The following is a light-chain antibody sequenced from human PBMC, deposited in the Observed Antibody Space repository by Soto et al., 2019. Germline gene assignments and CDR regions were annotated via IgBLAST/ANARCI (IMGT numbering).Light chain of an antibody. J-gene: IGKJ1*01. Sequence: VMTQSPGTLSLSPGERAILSCRASQSVGSLLAWYQHNPGQAPRLLIYDASNRATGIPARFSGSGSGTDFTLTISSLEPEDFAVYYCQQRSNWPPWTFGQGTKVDIK. CDR1: QSVGSL. V-gene: IGKV3-11*01. CDR3: QQRSNWPPWT. CDR2: DAS.